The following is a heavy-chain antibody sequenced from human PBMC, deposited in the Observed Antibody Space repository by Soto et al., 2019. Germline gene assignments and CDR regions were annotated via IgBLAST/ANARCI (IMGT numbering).Heavy chain of an antibody. D-gene: IGHD5-12*01. J-gene: IGHJ5*02. Sequence: QVQLQESGPGLVKPSGTLSLTCAVSGGSISSSNWWSWVRQPPGKGLEWIGEIYHSGSTNYNPSLQSRVTIPVAKSKNQFSLQPSSVTAADRAVYYCARDGRDGYKRVLKSNWFDPWGQGTLVTVSS. CDR2: IYHSGST. CDR3: ARDGRDGYKRVLKSNWFDP. CDR1: GGSISSSNW. V-gene: IGHV4-4*02.